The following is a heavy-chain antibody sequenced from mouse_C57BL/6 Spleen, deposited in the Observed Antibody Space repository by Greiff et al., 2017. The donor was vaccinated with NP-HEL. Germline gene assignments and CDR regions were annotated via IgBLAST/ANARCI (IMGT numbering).Heavy chain of an antibody. Sequence: QVHVKQSGAELVKPGASVKISCKASGYAFSSYWMNWVKQRPGKGLEWIGQIYPGDGDTNYNGKFKGKATLTADKSSSTAYMQLSSLTSEDSAVYFCARWDYYGGYFDYWGQGTTLTVSS. CDR1: GYAFSSYW. J-gene: IGHJ2*01. D-gene: IGHD1-1*01. V-gene: IGHV1-80*01. CDR3: ARWDYYGGYFDY. CDR2: IYPGDGDT.